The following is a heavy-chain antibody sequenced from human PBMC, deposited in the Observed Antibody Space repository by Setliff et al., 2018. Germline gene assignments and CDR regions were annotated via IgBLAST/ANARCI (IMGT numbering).Heavy chain of an antibody. V-gene: IGHV3-23*01. CDR3: ARDAAYFDILTGTNYLDP. Sequence: GGSLRLSCAASGFTFSSYAMSWVRQAPGKGLEWVSTLSGSGVSTYYLDSVKGRFTISRDNSKNTLYLQMNSLRTEDTGVYYCARDAAYFDILTGTNYLDPWGQGTLVTVSS. J-gene: IGHJ5*02. CDR2: LSGSGVST. D-gene: IGHD3-9*01. CDR1: GFTFSSYA.